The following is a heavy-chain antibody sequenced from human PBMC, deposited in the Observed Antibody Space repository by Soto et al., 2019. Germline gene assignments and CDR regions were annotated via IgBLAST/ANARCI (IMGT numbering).Heavy chain of an antibody. Sequence: QVQLVQSGAEVKKPGASVKVSCKASGYPFTSYAINWVRQAPEQRLEWMGWINAGNGDTKYSQKFQDRVTITRDTSASTAYMELRRLRSEDTAVYYCARDMGGWHDYWGQGTLVTVSS. D-gene: IGHD3-16*01. V-gene: IGHV1-3*01. J-gene: IGHJ4*02. CDR3: ARDMGGWHDY. CDR1: GYPFTSYA. CDR2: INAGNGDT.